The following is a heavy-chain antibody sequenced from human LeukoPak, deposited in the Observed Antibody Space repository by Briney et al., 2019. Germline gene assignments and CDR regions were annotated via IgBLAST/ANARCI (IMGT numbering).Heavy chain of an antibody. J-gene: IGHJ4*02. CDR3: AKDLGWFGDKYEGPFDY. CDR2: IKQDGSEK. Sequence: GGSLRLSCAASGFTFSSYWMSWVRQAPGKGLEWVANIKQDGSEKYYVDSVKGRFTISRDNAKNSLYLQMNSLRAEDTAVYYCAKDLGWFGDKYEGPFDYWGQGTLVTVSS. D-gene: IGHD3-10*01. CDR1: GFTFSSYW. V-gene: IGHV3-7*03.